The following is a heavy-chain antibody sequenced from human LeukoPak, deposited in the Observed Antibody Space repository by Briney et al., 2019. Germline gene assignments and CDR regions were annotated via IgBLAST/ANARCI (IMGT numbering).Heavy chain of an antibody. J-gene: IGHJ6*02. D-gene: IGHD5-12*01. V-gene: IGHV3-21*01. Sequence: GGSLRLSCAASGFTFSSYSMNWVRQAPGKGLEWVSSISSSSSYIYYADSVKGRFTISRDNAKNSLYLQMNSLRAEDTAVYYCARDRDSGIYYYGMDVWGQGTTVTVSS. CDR2: ISSSSSYI. CDR1: GFTFSSYS. CDR3: ARDRDSGIYYYGMDV.